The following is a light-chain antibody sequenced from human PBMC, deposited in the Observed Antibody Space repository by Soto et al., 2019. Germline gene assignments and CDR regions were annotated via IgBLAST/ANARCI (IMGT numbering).Light chain of an antibody. Sequence: EIVLTQSPGTLSLSPGERATLSCRASQSLTNNYLAWYQQKPGQAPSLLIYAASSSATGIPDRFSGSGSETDITLTISRLEPEDFAVYYCQQYGSSLPVTFGGGTNVEIK. J-gene: IGKJ4*01. CDR3: QQYGSSLPVT. CDR2: AAS. CDR1: QSLTNNY. V-gene: IGKV3-20*01.